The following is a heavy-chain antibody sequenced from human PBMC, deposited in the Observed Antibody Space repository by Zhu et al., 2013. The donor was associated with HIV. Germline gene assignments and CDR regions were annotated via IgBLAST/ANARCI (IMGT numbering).Heavy chain of an antibody. J-gene: IGHJ4*02. Sequence: QVQLVQSGAEVKKPGASVKVSCKASGYTFTSYNINWVRQATGQGLEWMGWMNPNSGNTVYAQKFQDRVTITRNTSINTAYIELSSLRSDDTAVYYCARAASYCDAFSCFGLDSWGQGTLVTVSS. CDR2: MNPNSGNT. CDR1: GYTFTSYN. CDR3: ARAASYCDAFSCFGLDS. V-gene: IGHV1-8*03. D-gene: IGHD2-21*01.